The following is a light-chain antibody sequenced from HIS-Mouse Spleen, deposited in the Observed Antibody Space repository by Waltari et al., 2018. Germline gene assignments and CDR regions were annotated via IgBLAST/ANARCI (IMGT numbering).Light chain of an antibody. J-gene: IGKJ2*01. Sequence: EIVLTQSPGTLSLSPGERATLSCRASQSVSSSYLAWYQPKPGQAPRLPIDGASSRATGIPDRFRGSGSGTDFTLTISRLEPEDFAVYYCQQYGSSLYTFGQGTKLEIK. CDR1: QSVSSSY. CDR2: GAS. CDR3: QQYGSSLYT. V-gene: IGKV3-20*01.